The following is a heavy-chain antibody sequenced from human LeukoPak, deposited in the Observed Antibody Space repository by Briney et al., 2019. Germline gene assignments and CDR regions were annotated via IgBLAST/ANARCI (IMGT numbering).Heavy chain of an antibody. Sequence: GGSLRPSCAASGFTFSSYSMNWVRQAPGQGLEWVSSISGTSTYIYYADSVRGRFTIYRDNAKNSLYLQMNSLRAEDTAVYYCARDREAGQGLDDYWGQGTLVTVSS. D-gene: IGHD6-19*01. J-gene: IGHJ4*02. V-gene: IGHV3-21*01. CDR3: ARDREAGQGLDDY. CDR1: GFTFSSYS. CDR2: ISGTSTYI.